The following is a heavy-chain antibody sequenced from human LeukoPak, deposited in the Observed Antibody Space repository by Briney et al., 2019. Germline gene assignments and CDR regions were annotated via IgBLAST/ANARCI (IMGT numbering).Heavy chain of an antibody. J-gene: IGHJ4*02. CDR3: AKGVAGLYYFDY. CDR1: GFTFSNSA. V-gene: IGHV3-23*01. Sequence: GGSLRLSCAASGFTFSNSAMTWVRQAPGKGLEWVSAISGSGGSTYYADSVKGRFTISRDNSKNTLYLQMNSLRAEDTAVYYCAKGVAGLYYFDYWGQGTLVTVSS. CDR2: ISGSGGST. D-gene: IGHD6-19*01.